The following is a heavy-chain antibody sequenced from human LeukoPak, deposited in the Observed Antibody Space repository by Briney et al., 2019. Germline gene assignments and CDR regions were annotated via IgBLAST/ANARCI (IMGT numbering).Heavy chain of an antibody. CDR1: GFTFSSYG. Sequence: PGGSLRLSCAASGFTFSSYGMHWVRQAPGKGLEWVAVISYDGSNKYYADFVKGRFTISRDNSKNTLYLQMNSLRAEDTAVYYCAKDAVDTAPEYYFDYWGQGTLVTVSS. V-gene: IGHV3-30*18. D-gene: IGHD5-18*01. CDR2: ISYDGSNK. CDR3: AKDAVDTAPEYYFDY. J-gene: IGHJ4*02.